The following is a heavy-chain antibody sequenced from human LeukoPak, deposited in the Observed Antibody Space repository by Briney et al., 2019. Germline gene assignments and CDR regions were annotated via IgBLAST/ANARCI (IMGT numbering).Heavy chain of an antibody. CDR3: ARALDSSSWYLY. CDR1: GYTFTGYY. J-gene: IGHJ4*02. Sequence: ASVKVSCKASGYTFTGYYMQWVRQAPGQGLEWMGWINHNSGRTKYAQKFQGRVTMTRDTSISTADMELSRLSSDDTAVYYCARALDSSSWYLYWGQGTLVTVSS. V-gene: IGHV1-2*02. D-gene: IGHD6-13*01. CDR2: INHNSGRT.